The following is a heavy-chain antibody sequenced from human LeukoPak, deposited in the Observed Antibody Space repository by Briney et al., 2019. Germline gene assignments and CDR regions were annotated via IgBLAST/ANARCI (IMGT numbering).Heavy chain of an antibody. CDR3: AKDHPGVVVAATYYY. CDR2: ISGSGGST. CDR1: GFTFSSYA. J-gene: IGHJ4*02. V-gene: IGHV3-23*01. Sequence: PGGSLRLSCASSGFTFSSYAMSWVRQAPGKGLEWVSAISGSGGSTYYADSVKGRFTISRDNSKNTLYLQMNSLRAEDTAVYYCAKDHPGVVVAATYYYWGQGTLVTVSS. D-gene: IGHD2-15*01.